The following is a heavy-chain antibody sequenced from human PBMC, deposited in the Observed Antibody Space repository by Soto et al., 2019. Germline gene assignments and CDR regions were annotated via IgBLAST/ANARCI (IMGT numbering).Heavy chain of an antibody. CDR1: GFTFSSYA. CDR2: ISDSGST. Sequence: GGSLRLSCAASGFTFSSYAMNWVRQAPGKGLEWVSTISDSGSTYYTDYVKGRFTISRDNSKNTLYLQMNNLRAEDTAVYYCAKGGEGICSRTSCLYYFDYWGQGTLVTVSS. J-gene: IGHJ4*02. CDR3: AKGGEGICSRTSCLYYFDY. V-gene: IGHV3-23*01. D-gene: IGHD2-2*01.